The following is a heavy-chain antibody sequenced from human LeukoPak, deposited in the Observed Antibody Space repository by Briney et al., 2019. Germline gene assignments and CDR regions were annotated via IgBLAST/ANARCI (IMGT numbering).Heavy chain of an antibody. D-gene: IGHD3-22*01. V-gene: IGHV3-23*01. J-gene: IGHJ4*02. CDR1: GFTFSSYA. Sequence: PGGSLRLSCAASGFTFSSYAMSWVRQAPGMGLEWVSAISGSGGSTYYADSVKGRFTISRDNAKNSLYLQMNSLRAEDTALYYCVRHYDSSGYPYGYFDYWGQGTLVTVSS. CDR3: VRHYDSSGYPYGYFDY. CDR2: ISGSGGST.